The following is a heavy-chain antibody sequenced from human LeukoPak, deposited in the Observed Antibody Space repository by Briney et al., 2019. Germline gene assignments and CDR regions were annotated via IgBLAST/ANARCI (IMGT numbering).Heavy chain of an antibody. D-gene: IGHD1-26*01. CDR1: GFTFGDYA. CDR3: TRDGAEWELLPGRYFDY. CDR2: IRSKAYGGTT. Sequence: GGSLRLSCTASGFTFGDYAMSWVRQAPGKGLEWVGFIRSKAYGGTTEYAASVKGRFTISRDDSKSIAYLQMNSLKTEDTAVYYCTRDGAEWELLPGRYFDYWGQGTLVTVSS. J-gene: IGHJ4*02. V-gene: IGHV3-49*04.